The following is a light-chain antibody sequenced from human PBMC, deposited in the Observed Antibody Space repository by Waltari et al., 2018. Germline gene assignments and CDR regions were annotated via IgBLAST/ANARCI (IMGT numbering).Light chain of an antibody. Sequence: AIRMTQSPSSLSASTGDRVTITCRASQGISSYLAWYQQKPWKAPKHLIYAAYTLQSGVPSRLSGSGSGTDFTLTISCLQSEDFATYYCQQYYSYPQTFGQGTKLEIK. CDR2: AAY. J-gene: IGKJ2*01. CDR3: QQYYSYPQT. CDR1: QGISSY. V-gene: IGKV1-8*01.